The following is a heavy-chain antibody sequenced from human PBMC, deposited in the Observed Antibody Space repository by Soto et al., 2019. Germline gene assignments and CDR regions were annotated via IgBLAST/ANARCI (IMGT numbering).Heavy chain of an antibody. CDR3: ASRGHPYYWGY. D-gene: IGHD3-22*01. CDR1: GYRFTNYW. CDR2: IYPGDSET. J-gene: IGHJ4*02. Sequence: PGESLKISCKGSGYRFTNYWIGWVRQMPGKGLEWMAIIYPGDSETRYSPSFQGQVTISVDKSISTAYLQWSSLKASDTAIYYCASRGHPYYWGYWGQGTLVTVSS. V-gene: IGHV5-51*01.